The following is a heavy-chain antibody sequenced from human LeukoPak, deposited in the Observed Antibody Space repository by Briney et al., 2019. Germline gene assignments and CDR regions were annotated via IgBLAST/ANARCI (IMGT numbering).Heavy chain of an antibody. J-gene: IGHJ4*02. D-gene: IGHD6-19*01. V-gene: IGHV3-48*01. CDR3: ARDLFLRSSDWYPGFGY. CDR2: ITSSGSVI. CDR1: GFTFSTNS. Sequence: PGGSLRLSCAASGFTFSTNSMSWVRQAPGKGLEWVSYITSSGSVIHYSDSVRGRFTISRDNAKSSLYLQMNSLRAEGTAIYYCARDLFLRSSDWYPGFGYWGQGTLVTVSS.